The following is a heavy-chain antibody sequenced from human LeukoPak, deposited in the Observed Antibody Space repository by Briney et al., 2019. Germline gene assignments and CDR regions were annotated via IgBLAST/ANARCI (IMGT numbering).Heavy chain of an antibody. CDR3: ARGSSGYYAPFDY. J-gene: IGHJ4*02. CDR1: EYTFTSYF. CDR2: ISPRGGSA. D-gene: IGHD3-22*01. V-gene: IGHV1-46*01. Sequence: ASVKVSCKASEYTFTSYFMHSVRQAPGQGLEWMGIISPRGGSATYAQKFQARVTLTKDTSTSTVYMELSSLRSEDTAVYYCARGSSGYYAPFDYWGQGTLVTVSS.